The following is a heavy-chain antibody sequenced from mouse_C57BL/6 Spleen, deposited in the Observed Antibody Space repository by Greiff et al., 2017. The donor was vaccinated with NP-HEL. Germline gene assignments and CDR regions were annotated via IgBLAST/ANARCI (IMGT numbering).Heavy chain of an antibody. CDR2: IDPSDSET. V-gene: IGHV1-52*01. CDR3: ARLDGYYFAY. CDR1: GYTFTSYW. Sequence: QVQLQQPEAELVRPGSSVKLSCKASGYTFTSYWMHWVKQRPIQGLEWIGNIDPSDSETHYNQKFKDKATLTVDKSSSTAYMQLSSLTSEDSAVYYCARLDGYYFAYWGQGTLVTVSA. J-gene: IGHJ3*01. D-gene: IGHD2-3*01.